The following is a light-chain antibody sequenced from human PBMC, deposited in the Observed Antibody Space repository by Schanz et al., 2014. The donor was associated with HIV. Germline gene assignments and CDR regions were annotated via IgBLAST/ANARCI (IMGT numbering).Light chain of an antibody. V-gene: IGKV3-11*01. J-gene: IGKJ4*01. CDR2: DAS. CDR3: QQRGDWPALT. Sequence: EIVLTQSPGTLSLSPGERATLSCRASESVSSSLLAWYQQTPGQAPRLLIYDASYRAFGIPARFSGSGSGTDFTLTISSLEPEDFAVYYCQQRGDWPALTFGGGTKVEMK. CDR1: ESVSSSL.